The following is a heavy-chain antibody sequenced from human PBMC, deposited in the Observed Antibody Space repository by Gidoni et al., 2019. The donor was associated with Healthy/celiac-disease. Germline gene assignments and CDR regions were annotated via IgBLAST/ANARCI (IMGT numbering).Heavy chain of an antibody. V-gene: IGHV3-48*03. CDR3: ARYSMVQGVTG. D-gene: IGHD3-10*01. CDR2: ISSSGSTI. CDR1: GFTFSSYE. J-gene: IGHJ4*02. Sequence: EVQLVDSGGGLVRPGGSLRLSCAASGFTFSSYEMNWVRQAPGKGLEWVSYISSSGSTIYYADSVKGRFTISRDNAKNSLYLQMNSLRAEDTAVYYCARYSMVQGVTGWGQGTLVPVSS.